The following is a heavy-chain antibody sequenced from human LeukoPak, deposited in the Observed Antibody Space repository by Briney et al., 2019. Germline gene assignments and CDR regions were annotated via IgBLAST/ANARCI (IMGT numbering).Heavy chain of an antibody. Sequence: SQTLSLACAISGDSVSSNSAAWNWIRQSPSRGLEWLGRTYYRSKWYNDYAVSVKSRITINPDTSKNQFSLQLNSVTPEDTAVYYCARSLYKQQLLTGYLLDYWGQGTLVTVSS. CDR1: GDSVSSNSAA. CDR3: ARSLYKQQLLTGYLLDY. V-gene: IGHV6-1*01. J-gene: IGHJ4*02. D-gene: IGHD6-13*01. CDR2: TYYRSKWYN.